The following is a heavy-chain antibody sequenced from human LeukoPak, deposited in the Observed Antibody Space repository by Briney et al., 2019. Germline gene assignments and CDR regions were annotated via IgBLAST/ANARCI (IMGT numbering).Heavy chain of an antibody. CDR3: ARDGPGRGDYFDY. CDR2: IYTSGST. D-gene: IGHD5-12*01. Sequence: SDNLSLTCTVSGGSISSYDGGWIRQPAGKGLEWIRRIYTSGSTNYNPSLKSRVTMSVDTSKNQFSLKLSSVTAADTAVYYCARDGPGRGDYFDYWGQGTVVTVSS. V-gene: IGHV4-4*07. J-gene: IGHJ4*02. CDR1: GGSISSYD.